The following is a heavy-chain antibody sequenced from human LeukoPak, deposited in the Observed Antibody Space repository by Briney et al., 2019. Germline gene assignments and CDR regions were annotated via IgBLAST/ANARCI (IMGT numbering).Heavy chain of an antibody. CDR1: GGSISSYY. CDR2: IYYSGST. Sequence: SETLSLTCTVSGGSISSYYWSWIRQPPGKGLEWIGYIYYSGSTNYNPSLKSRVTISVDTSKNQFSLKLSSVTAADTAVYYCAXXXXXXXXXXXXXXXXGMDVWGQGTTVTVSS. CDR3: AXXXXXXXXXXXXXXXXGMDV. V-gene: IGHV4-59*08. J-gene: IGHJ6*02.